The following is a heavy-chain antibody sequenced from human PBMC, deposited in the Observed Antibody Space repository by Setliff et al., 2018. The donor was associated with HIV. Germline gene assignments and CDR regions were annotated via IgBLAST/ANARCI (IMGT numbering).Heavy chain of an antibody. D-gene: IGHD6-13*01. CDR2: INHSGKA. CDR1: GGSLSGHY. V-gene: IGHV4-34*01. J-gene: IGHJ4*02. CDR3: VTSSSWSSRLNF. Sequence: SETLSLTCAVYGGSLSGHYWTWIRQPPGEGLEWIGEINHSGKANYNPSLKSRVTISVDTSKNQFSLKVTSVTAADTAVYYCVTSSSWSSRLNFWGQGMLVTVSS.